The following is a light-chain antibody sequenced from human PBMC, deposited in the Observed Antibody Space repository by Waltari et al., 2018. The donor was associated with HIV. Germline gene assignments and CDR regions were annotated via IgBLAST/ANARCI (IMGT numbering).Light chain of an antibody. Sequence: QSALTQPASVSGSPGQSITISCTGTSSDVGGYNYVSWYQQPPGKAPKLMIYEVSNRPSGVSNRFSGSKSGNTASLTISGLQAEDEADYYCSSYTSSSNVVFGGGTKLTVL. CDR2: EVS. J-gene: IGLJ2*01. V-gene: IGLV2-14*01. CDR3: SSYTSSSNVV. CDR1: SSDVGGYNY.